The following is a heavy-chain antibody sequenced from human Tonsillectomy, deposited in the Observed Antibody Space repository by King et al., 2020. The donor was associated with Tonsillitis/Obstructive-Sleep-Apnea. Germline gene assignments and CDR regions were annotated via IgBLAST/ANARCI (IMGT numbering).Heavy chain of an antibody. J-gene: IGHJ6*03. CDR1: GGSFSGYY. CDR3: ARGRFLEWLFYYMDV. CDR2: INHSGST. Sequence: VQLQQWGAGLLKPSETLSLPCAVYGGSFSGYYWSWLRQPPGKGLEWIGEINHSGSTNYNPSLKSRVTISVDTSKNQFSLRLSSVTAADTAVYYCARGRFLEWLFYYMDVWGKGTTVTVSS. D-gene: IGHD3-3*01. V-gene: IGHV4-34*01.